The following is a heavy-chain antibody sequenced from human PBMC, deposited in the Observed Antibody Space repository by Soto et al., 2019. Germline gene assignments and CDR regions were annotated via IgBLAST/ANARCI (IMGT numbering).Heavy chain of an antibody. J-gene: IGHJ4*02. Sequence: QVQLQESGPGLVKPSQTLSLTCTVSGGSISSGGYYWSWIRQHPGKGLEWIGYIYYSGSTYYNPSLKSRVTISVDRSKNQFSLKLSSVTAADTAVYYCASNTIEDYYDSSGYLDYWGQGTLVTVSS. CDR1: GGSISSGGYY. CDR2: IYYSGST. D-gene: IGHD3-22*01. V-gene: IGHV4-31*03. CDR3: ASNTIEDYYDSSGYLDY.